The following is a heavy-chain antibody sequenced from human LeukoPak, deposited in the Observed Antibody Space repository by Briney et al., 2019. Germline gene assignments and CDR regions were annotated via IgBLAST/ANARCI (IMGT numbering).Heavy chain of an antibody. CDR1: GFTSSSYW. CDR2: INTDGSST. D-gene: IGHD4-17*01. Sequence: GGSLRLSCAASGFTSSSYWMHWVRQAPGKGLVWVSRINTDGSSTSYADSVKGRFTISRDNAKNTLYLQMNSLRAEDTAVYYCARGPDYGDYPGLDYWGQGTLVTVSS. J-gene: IGHJ4*02. V-gene: IGHV3-74*01. CDR3: ARGPDYGDYPGLDY.